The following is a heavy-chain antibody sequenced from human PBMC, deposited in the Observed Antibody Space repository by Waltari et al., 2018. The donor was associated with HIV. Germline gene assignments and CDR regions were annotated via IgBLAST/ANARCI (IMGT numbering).Heavy chain of an antibody. Sequence: DVQLVQSGAEVKKPGESLKISCKGSGYSFTSYWIGWVRQMPGKGLEWMGIIYPGESETRYSPYCQGQVTIPADKSISTAYLQWSSLKASDTAMYYCSLYYGMDVWGQGTTVTVSS. J-gene: IGHJ6*02. CDR2: IYPGESET. V-gene: IGHV5-51*03. CDR3: SLYYGMDV. CDR1: GYSFTSYW.